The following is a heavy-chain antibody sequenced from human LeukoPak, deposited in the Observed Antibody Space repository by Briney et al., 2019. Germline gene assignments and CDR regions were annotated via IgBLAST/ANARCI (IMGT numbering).Heavy chain of an antibody. CDR2: IRYDGSNK. D-gene: IGHD3-10*01. CDR1: GFTFSSYG. V-gene: IGHV3-30*02. J-gene: IGHJ4*02. CDR3: AKDLPEYYGSGSYGFDY. Sequence: GGSLRLSCAASGFTFSSYGLHWVRQAPGKGLEWVAFIRYDGSNKYYTDSVKGRFTISRDNSKNTLFLQMNSLRADDTAVYYCAKDLPEYYGSGSYGFDYWGQGTLVTVSS.